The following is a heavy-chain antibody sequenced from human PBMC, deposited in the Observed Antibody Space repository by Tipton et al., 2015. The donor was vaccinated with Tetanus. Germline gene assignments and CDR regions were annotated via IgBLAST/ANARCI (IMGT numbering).Heavy chain of an antibody. Sequence: RSLRLSCAASGFTFDDYAMHWVRQAPGKGLEWVSGISWNSGGIGYADSVKGRFTISRDNAKNSLYLQMNSLRAEDTALYYCAKDGAAAGTSPFDYWGQGTLVTVSS. V-gene: IGHV3-9*01. D-gene: IGHD6-13*01. CDR2: ISWNSGGI. CDR1: GFTFDDYA. J-gene: IGHJ4*02. CDR3: AKDGAAAGTSPFDY.